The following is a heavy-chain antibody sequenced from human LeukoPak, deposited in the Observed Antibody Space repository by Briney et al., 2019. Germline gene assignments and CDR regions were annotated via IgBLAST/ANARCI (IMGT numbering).Heavy chain of an antibody. CDR1: GYTFTSYG. D-gene: IGHD3-3*01. J-gene: IGHJ5*02. CDR3: ARERRDFWSGYHYNWFDP. V-gene: IGHV1-18*01. CDR2: ISAYNGNT. Sequence: ASVKVSCKASGYTFTSYGISWVRQAPGQGLEWMGWISAYNGNTNYAQKLQGRVTMTTDTSTSTAYMELRSLRSEDTAVYYCARERRDFWSGYHYNWFDPWGQGTLVTVSS.